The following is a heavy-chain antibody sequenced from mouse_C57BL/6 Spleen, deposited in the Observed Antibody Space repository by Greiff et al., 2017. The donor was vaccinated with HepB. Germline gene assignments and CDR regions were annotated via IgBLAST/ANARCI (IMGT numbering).Heavy chain of an antibody. CDR2: IYPSDSET. Sequence: QVQLQQSGAELVRPGSSVKLSCKASGYTFTSYWMDWVKQRPGQGLEWIGNIYPSDSETHYNQKFKDKATLTVDKSSSTAYMQLSSLTSEDSAVYYCARKGYYGREGWYFDVWGTGTTVTVSS. V-gene: IGHV1-61*01. CDR3: ARKGYYGREGWYFDV. J-gene: IGHJ1*03. D-gene: IGHD1-1*01. CDR1: GYTFTSYW.